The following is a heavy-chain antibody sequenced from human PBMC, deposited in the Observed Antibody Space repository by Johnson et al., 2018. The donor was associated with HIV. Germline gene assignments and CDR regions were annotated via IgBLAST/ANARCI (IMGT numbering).Heavy chain of an antibody. CDR1: GFTVSSNY. D-gene: IGHD6-13*01. CDR2: IYSGGST. Sequence: MQLVESGGGLVQPGGSLRLSCAASGFTVSSNYMSWVRQAPGKGLEWVSVIYSGGSTYYADSVKGRFTISRDNSKNTLYLQMNSLRAEDTAVYYCARDQIAAAGAFDIWGQGTMVTVSS. J-gene: IGHJ3*02. CDR3: ARDQIAAAGAFDI. V-gene: IGHV3-66*02.